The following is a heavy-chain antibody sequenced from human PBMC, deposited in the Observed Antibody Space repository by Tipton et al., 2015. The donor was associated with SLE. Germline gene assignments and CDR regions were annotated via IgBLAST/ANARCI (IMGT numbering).Heavy chain of an antibody. D-gene: IGHD3-10*02. CDR1: GFTFSSHE. CDR3: ARPMITMSPLAAFDI. CDR2: IDYNGRT. J-gene: IGHJ3*02. Sequence: LRLSCAASGFTFSSHEMNWVRQAPGKGLEWIGYIDYNGRTKYRPSLRSRVTISVDTSKNQFSLKFHSVTSADTAVYYCARPMITMSPLAAFDIWGQGTLVTVSS. V-gene: IGHV4-59*11.